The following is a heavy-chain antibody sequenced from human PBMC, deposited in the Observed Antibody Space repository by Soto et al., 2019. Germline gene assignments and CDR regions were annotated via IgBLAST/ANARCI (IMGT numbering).Heavy chain of an antibody. D-gene: IGHD1-1*01. CDR3: VRDGTKTLRDWFDP. J-gene: IGHJ5*02. Sequence: PSETLSLTCTVSGASISGFYWSWIRKSAGKGLEWIGRIYATGTTDYNPSLKSRVMMSVDASKKQFSLKLRSVTAADTAVYYCVRDGTKTLRDWFDPWGQGISVTVSS. V-gene: IGHV4-4*07. CDR1: GASISGFY. CDR2: IYATGTT.